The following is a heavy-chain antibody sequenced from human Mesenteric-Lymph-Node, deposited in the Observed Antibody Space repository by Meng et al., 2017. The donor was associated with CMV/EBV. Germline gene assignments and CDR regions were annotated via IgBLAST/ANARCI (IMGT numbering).Heavy chain of an antibody. J-gene: IGHJ4*02. D-gene: IGHD2-2*01. CDR1: ALIFSNYN. CDR2: ISSDGVYM. Sequence: GESLKISCAASALIFSNYNMNWVRQAPGKGLEWVSSISSDGVYMSYADSVQGRFTISRDNAKTSLYLQMNSLRAEDTAVYYCARDCSGTSCYDWGQGTLVTVSS. V-gene: IGHV3-21*01. CDR3: ARDCSGTSCYD.